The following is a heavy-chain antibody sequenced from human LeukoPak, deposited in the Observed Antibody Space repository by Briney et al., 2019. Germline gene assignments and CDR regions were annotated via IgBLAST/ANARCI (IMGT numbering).Heavy chain of an antibody. J-gene: IGHJ4*02. V-gene: IGHV4-59*08. CDR2: IYYSGST. D-gene: IGHD3-16*01. CDR1: GGSISSYY. Sequence: SEPLSLTCTVSGGSISSYYWSWIRQPPGKALEGIGYIYYSGSTNYDPSLKSRVTISVDTSKNQFSLKLSSVTAAETAVYYCAIGAGDWGYYFDYWGQGTMVTVSS. CDR3: AIGAGDWGYYFDY.